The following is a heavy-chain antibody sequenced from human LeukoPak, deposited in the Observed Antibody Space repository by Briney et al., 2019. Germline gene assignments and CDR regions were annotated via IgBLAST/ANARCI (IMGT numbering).Heavy chain of an antibody. CDR1: GGSISSYY. J-gene: IGHJ6*02. CDR3: ARGEHGGYSYGSSYYYYYGMDV. V-gene: IGHV4-59*01. D-gene: IGHD5-18*01. CDR2: IYYSGST. Sequence: TSETLSLTCTVSGGSISSYYWSWIRQPPGKGLEWIGYIYYSGSTNYNPSLKSRVTISVDTSKNQFSLKLSSVTAADTAVYYCARGEHGGYSYGSSYYYYYGMDVWGQGTTVTVSS.